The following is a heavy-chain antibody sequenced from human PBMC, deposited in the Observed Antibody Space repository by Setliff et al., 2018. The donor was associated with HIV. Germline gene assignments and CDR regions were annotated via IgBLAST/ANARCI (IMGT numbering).Heavy chain of an antibody. Sequence: SETLSLTCAVSGYSISNGYYWGWIRQPPGKGLEWIGNIYHSGNAYFHPSLKSRVTISVDTSTNQFSLNLTSVTAADTAVYYCARFMRGIIIRDYYYGMDVWGQGTTVTVSS. J-gene: IGHJ6*02. CDR1: GYSISNGYY. V-gene: IGHV4-38-2*01. CDR2: IYHSGNA. D-gene: IGHD3-10*01. CDR3: ARFMRGIIIRDYYYGMDV.